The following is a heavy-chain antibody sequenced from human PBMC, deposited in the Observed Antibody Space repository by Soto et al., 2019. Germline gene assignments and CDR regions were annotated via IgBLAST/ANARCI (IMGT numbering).Heavy chain of an antibody. Sequence: QVQLVESGGGVVQPGRSLRLSCAASGFTFSSYGMHWVRQAPGKGLEWVAVIWYDGSNKYYADSVKGRFTISRDNSKNTQYLQMNSLRAEDTAVYYCAREWEIAAAGNRNWFDPWGQGTLVTVSS. CDR2: IWYDGSNK. CDR3: AREWEIAAAGNRNWFDP. V-gene: IGHV3-33*01. D-gene: IGHD6-13*01. CDR1: GFTFSSYG. J-gene: IGHJ5*02.